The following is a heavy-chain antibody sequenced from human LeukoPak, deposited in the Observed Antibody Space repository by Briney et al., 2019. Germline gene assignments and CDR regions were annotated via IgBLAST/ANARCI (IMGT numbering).Heavy chain of an antibody. D-gene: IGHD2/OR15-2a*01. J-gene: IGHJ4*02. CDR3: ARGVPSNRRLDY. Sequence: SETLSLTCTVSGGSISSSSYYWGWIRQPPGKGLEWIGSIYYSGSTYYNPSLKSRVTISVDTSKNQFSLKLSSVTAADTVVYYCARGVPSNRRLDYWGQGTLVTVSS. CDR2: IYYSGST. V-gene: IGHV4-39*01. CDR1: GGSISSSSYY.